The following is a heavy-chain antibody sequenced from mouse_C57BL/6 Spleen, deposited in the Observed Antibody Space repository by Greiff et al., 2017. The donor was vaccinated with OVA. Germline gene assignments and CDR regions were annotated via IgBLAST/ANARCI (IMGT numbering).Heavy chain of an antibody. CDR1: GYTFTSYW. Sequence: QVQLQQPGAELVKPGASVKMSCKASGYTFTSYWITWVKQRPGQGLEWIGDIYPGSGSTNYNEKFKSKATLTVDTSSSTAYMQLSSLTSEDSAVYYCARGYGSTGYFDGWGTGTTVTVSS. CDR2: IYPGSGST. V-gene: IGHV1-55*01. CDR3: ARGYGSTGYFDG. J-gene: IGHJ1*03. D-gene: IGHD1-1*01.